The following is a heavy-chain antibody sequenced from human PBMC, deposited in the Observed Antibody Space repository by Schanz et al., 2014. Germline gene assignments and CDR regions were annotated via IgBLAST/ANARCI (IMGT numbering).Heavy chain of an antibody. J-gene: IGHJ3*01. Sequence: VQLVESGGALVQPGGSLRLSCSASGFTFSDHWMSWVRQPPGKGLEWVANIKQDGSAKNYVDSVKGRFIISRDSSKNTLFLQMNSLRAEDTAVYFCARDGGRDGYNLAFDVWGQGTLVTVSS. D-gene: IGHD5-12*01. V-gene: IGHV3-7*03. CDR2: IKQDGSAK. CDR3: ARDGGRDGYNLAFDV. CDR1: GFTFSDHW.